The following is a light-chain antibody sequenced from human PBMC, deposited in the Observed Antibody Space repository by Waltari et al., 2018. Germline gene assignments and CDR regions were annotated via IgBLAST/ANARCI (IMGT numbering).Light chain of an antibody. CDR3: QQRDSWWT. CDR2: DAS. V-gene: IGKV3-11*01. Sequence: EIVLTQSPATLSLSPGERANLSCRASQSISSYLAWYQQKPGQAPRLLIYDASNRATGIPARFSGGGSGTDFTLTISSLEPEDFAVYYCQQRDSWWTFGQGTKVEIK. CDR1: QSISSY. J-gene: IGKJ1*01.